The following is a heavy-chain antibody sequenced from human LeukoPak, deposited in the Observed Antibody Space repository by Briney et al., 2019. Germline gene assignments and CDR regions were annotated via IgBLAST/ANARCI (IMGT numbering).Heavy chain of an antibody. Sequence: SETLSLTCAVYGGSFSGYYWSWIRQPPGKGLEWIGEINHSGSTNYNPSLKSRVTISVDTSKNQFFLKLSSVTAADTAVYYCARSPRGIRLDYWGQGTLVTVSS. CDR2: INHSGST. CDR1: GGSFSGYY. D-gene: IGHD3-16*01. CDR3: ARSPRGIRLDY. V-gene: IGHV4-34*01. J-gene: IGHJ4*02.